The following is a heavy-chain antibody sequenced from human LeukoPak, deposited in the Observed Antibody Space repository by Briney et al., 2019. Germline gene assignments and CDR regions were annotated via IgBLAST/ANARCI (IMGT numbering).Heavy chain of an antibody. CDR2: INHSGST. V-gene: IGHV4-34*01. J-gene: IGHJ4*02. CDR1: GGSFSGYY. Sequence: PSKTLSLTCAVYGGSFSGYYWSWIRQPPGKGLEWIGEINHSGSTNYNPSLKSRVTISVDTSKNQFSLKLSSVTAADTAVYYCAREKYCSGGSCLDYWGQGTLVTVSS. D-gene: IGHD2-15*01. CDR3: AREKYCSGGSCLDY.